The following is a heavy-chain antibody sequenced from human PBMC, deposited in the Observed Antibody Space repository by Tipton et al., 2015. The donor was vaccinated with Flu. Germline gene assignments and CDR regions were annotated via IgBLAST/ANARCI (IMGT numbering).Heavy chain of an antibody. CDR2: ISYDGRNK. D-gene: IGHD6-6*01. CDR3: AKDLEQLVQLYAFDI. V-gene: IGHV3-30*18. Sequence: SLRLSCAASGFTFSTYGMHWVRQAPGKGLEWVAVISYDGRNKYYADSVQGRFTISRDNSKNTLSLQMNRLRAEDTAVYYCAKDLEQLVQLYAFDIWGQGTMVTVSS. CDR1: GFTFSTYG. J-gene: IGHJ3*02.